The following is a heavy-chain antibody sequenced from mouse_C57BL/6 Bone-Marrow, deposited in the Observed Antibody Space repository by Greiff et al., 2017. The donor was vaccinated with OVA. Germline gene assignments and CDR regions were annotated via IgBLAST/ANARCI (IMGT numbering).Heavy chain of an antibody. Sequence: EVQLVESGGGLVQPGGSLSLSCAASGFTFTDYYMSWVRQPPGKALEWLGFIRNKANGYTTEYSASVKGRFTISRDNSQSILYIQMNALRAEDSATYYCASLSPFWYFDVWGTGTTVTVSS. CDR1: GFTFTDYY. V-gene: IGHV7-3*01. J-gene: IGHJ1*03. CDR3: ASLSPFWYFDV. CDR2: IRNKANGYTT. D-gene: IGHD6-1*01.